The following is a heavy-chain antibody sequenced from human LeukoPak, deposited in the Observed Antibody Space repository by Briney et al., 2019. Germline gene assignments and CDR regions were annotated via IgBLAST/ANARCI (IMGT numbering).Heavy chain of an antibody. CDR3: ARASHSSDSGGYDY. D-gene: IGHD3-22*01. J-gene: IGHJ4*02. CDR2: INPNIGNT. Sequence: GASVKVSCKASGYTFIDHYIHWVRQAPGQGLESMGWINPNIGNTNYAQQFQRRVTMTRDPPSSTAYMELSRLRSDDTAVYYCARASHSSDSGGYDYWGQGTLVTVSS. V-gene: IGHV1-2*02. CDR1: GYTFIDHY.